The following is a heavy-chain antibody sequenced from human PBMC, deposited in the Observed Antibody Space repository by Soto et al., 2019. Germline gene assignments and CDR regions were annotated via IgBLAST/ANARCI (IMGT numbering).Heavy chain of an antibody. CDR1: GFTFSSYG. J-gene: IGHJ6*02. Sequence: QVQLVESGGGVVQPGRSLRLSCAASGFTFSSYGMHWVRQAPGKGLEWVAVIWYDGSNKYYADSVKGRFTISRDNSKNTVDMQMHRLRARATDVYDCAGETHRATVPICYGMDVWGQGAPVTVSS. CDR2: IWYDGSNK. V-gene: IGHV3-33*01. D-gene: IGHD3-10*01. CDR3: AGETHRATVPICYGMDV.